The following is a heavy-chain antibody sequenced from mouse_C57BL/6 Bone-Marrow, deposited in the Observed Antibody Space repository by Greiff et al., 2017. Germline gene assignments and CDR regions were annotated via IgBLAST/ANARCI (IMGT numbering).Heavy chain of an antibody. CDR3: APTYASCDGCFLYSVDF. Sequence: VQLQQSGPVLVKPGPSVKISCKASGFTFTDYYMHWVKQSPGQSLEWIGLVYPYNGGTSYNQKFKGKATLTVDTSSSTAYMELNSLTSEDSAVSYSAPTYASCDGCFLYSVDFWGQGTSATVSS. D-gene: IGHD2-3*01. CDR2: VYPYNGGT. J-gene: IGHJ4*01. CDR1: GFTFTDYY. V-gene: IGHV1-36*01.